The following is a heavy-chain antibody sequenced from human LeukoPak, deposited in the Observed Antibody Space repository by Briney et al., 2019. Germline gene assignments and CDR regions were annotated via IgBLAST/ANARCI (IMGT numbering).Heavy chain of an antibody. Sequence: GASLKISCKGSGYSFTSYWIGWVRPMPGKGLEWMGIIYPGDSDTRYSPSFQGQVTISADKSISTAYLQWSSLKASDTAMYYCARTDYTYYDSSGYCFDYWGQGTLVTVSS. V-gene: IGHV5-51*01. CDR2: IYPGDSDT. CDR1: GYSFTSYW. D-gene: IGHD3-22*01. J-gene: IGHJ4*02. CDR3: ARTDYTYYDSSGYCFDY.